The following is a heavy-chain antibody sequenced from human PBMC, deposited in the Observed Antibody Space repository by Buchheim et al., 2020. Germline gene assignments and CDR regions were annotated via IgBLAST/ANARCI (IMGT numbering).Heavy chain of an antibody. D-gene: IGHD3-22*01. CDR1: GFIFSDYY. V-gene: IGHV3-11*01. Sequence: QVHMVESGGGLVKPGGSLRLSCAASGFIFSDYYMSWIRQAPGKGLEWVSYISSSGRSIYYADSVKGRFTSSRDNAKNSVDLQMNSLRAEDTGVYYCARTLHDYYDSSGYFDYWGQGSL. CDR3: ARTLHDYYDSSGYFDY. J-gene: IGHJ4*02. CDR2: ISSSGRSI.